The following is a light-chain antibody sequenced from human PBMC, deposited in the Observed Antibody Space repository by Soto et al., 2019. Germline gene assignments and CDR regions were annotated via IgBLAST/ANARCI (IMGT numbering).Light chain of an antibody. J-gene: IGKJ3*01. CDR1: QSVLHSPNNKNC. Sequence: DIVMTQSPDSLAVSLGERATINCKSSQSVLHSPNNKNCFASYQQKPGQPPKVLNYWASNRESGVPDRFSGSGSGTDFTLTISSLQAEDVAVYYCQQYYSTPSFGPGTKVDIK. CDR3: QQYYSTPS. V-gene: IGKV4-1*01. CDR2: WAS.